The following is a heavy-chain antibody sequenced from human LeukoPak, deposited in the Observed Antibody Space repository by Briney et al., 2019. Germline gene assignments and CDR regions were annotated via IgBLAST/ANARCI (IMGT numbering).Heavy chain of an antibody. Sequence: GRSLRLSCLASGFSFTSHMHWVRQAPGKGLEYVSSININGGSTYYADSVKGRFTISRDNSKNTLYLQMSSLRAEDTAVYYCVKDRYVDYWGQGTLVTVSS. CDR1: GFSFTSH. D-gene: IGHD3-16*01. CDR2: ININGGST. V-gene: IGHV3-64D*09. J-gene: IGHJ4*02. CDR3: VKDRYVDY.